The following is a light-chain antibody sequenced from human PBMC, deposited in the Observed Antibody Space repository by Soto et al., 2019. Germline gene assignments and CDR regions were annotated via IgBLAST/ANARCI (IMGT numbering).Light chain of an antibody. CDR3: QQRAGWPPT. J-gene: IGKJ4*01. V-gene: IGKV3-11*01. CDR1: QSLSSY. Sequence: EIVLTQSPATVSLSPGERATLSCWASQSLSSYLAWYQQKPGQAPRLLIYDASNRANGIPARFTGSGSGTDCTLTISSLEPEDAAVYFCQQRAGWPPTLGGGTKVDI. CDR2: DAS.